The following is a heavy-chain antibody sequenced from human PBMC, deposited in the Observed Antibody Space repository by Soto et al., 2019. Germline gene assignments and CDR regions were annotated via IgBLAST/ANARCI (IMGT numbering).Heavy chain of an antibody. CDR2: IIPIFGTA. CDR1: GVTFSKFI. J-gene: IGHJ6*02. D-gene: IGHD6-19*01. CDR3: AKVRYSSPMGYYYGMDV. V-gene: IGHV1-69*01. Sequence: QVQLEQSGGEVKKPGSSVKVSCKASGVTFSKFIMTWVRQAPGLGLEWVGGIIPIFGTANYAQKFQGRVTITADEATSTSYLEVSNLRSKDTAVYYCAKVRYSSPMGYYYGMDVWGQGTAVTVSS.